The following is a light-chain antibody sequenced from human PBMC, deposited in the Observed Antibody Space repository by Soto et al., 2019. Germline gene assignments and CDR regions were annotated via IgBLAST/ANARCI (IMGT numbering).Light chain of an antibody. Sequence: QSVLTQPASVSGSPGQSITISCTGTSSDVGAYNSVSWYQQHPDKAPKLIIFSVTSRPSGLSERFSGSKSDNTASLTISGLRSEDEADYYCTSATSSSTYLFGTGTKLTVL. CDR1: SSDVGAYNS. V-gene: IGLV2-14*03. J-gene: IGLJ1*01. CDR3: TSATSSSTYL. CDR2: SVT.